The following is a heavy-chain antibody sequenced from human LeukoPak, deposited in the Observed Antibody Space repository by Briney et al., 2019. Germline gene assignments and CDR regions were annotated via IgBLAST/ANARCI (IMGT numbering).Heavy chain of an antibody. CDR3: ARDSKAAADY. CDR1: GFTFSTYT. D-gene: IGHD6-25*01. Sequence: GGSLRLSCAASGFTFSTYTMNWVRQAPGKGLEWVSRINSDGSSTSYADSVKGRFTISRDNAKNTLYLQMNSLRAEDTAVYYCARDSKAAADYWGQGTLVTVSS. CDR2: INSDGSST. J-gene: IGHJ4*02. V-gene: IGHV3-74*01.